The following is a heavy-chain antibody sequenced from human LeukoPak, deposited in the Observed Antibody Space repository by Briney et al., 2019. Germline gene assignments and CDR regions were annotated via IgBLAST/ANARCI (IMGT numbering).Heavy chain of an antibody. Sequence: AAVKVSCKASGYTFTSYDINWVRQATGQGLEWMGWMNRNSGNTGYAQKIQGRVTMTRNTSISTAYMELSSLRSEDTAVYYCARGRAIFGVAVYYFDYWGQGTLVTVSS. CDR2: MNRNSGNT. D-gene: IGHD3-3*01. V-gene: IGHV1-8*01. J-gene: IGHJ4*02. CDR3: ARGRAIFGVAVYYFDY. CDR1: GYTFTSYD.